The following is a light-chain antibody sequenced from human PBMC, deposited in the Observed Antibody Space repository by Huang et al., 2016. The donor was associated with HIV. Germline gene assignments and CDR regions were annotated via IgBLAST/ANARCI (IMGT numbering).Light chain of an antibody. CDR2: WAS. Sequence: DIVMTQSPDSLAVSLGERATIHCKSSQSVLYSSNNKNYLAWYQQKPGQPPKLLVAWASTRESGVPDRFSASGSGTDFTLTISSLQAEDVAVYFCQQYYNTSYTFGQGTKLEIK. J-gene: IGKJ2*01. CDR3: QQYYNTSYT. V-gene: IGKV4-1*01. CDR1: QSVLYSSNNKNY.